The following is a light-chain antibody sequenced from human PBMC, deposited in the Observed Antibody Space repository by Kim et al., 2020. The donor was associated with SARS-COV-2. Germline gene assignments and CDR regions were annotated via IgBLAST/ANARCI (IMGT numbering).Light chain of an antibody. CDR2: GAS. CDR1: QSVSSSY. V-gene: IGKV3-20*01. CDR3: QQYGTSRT. J-gene: IGKJ1*01. Sequence: LSPGERATLAWRASQSVSSSYLAWYQQKPGQAPRLLIYGASSRATGIPDRFSGSGSGTDFTLTISRLEPEDSAVYYCQQYGTSRTFGQGTKVDIK.